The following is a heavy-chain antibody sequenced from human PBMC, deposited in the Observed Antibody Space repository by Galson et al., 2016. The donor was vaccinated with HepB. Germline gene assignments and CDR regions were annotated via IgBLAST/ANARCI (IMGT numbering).Heavy chain of an antibody. Sequence: PALVKPTQTLTLTCTFSGFSLTTSGMSVSWIRQPPGKALEWLALVDWDDDKYFSTSLKTRLTISKDTSKDQVVLPSTDIGPDDTGTDLCARSSPNCYADYWGQGILVTVSS. CDR3: ARSSPNCYADY. D-gene: IGHD2-2*01. V-gene: IGHV2-70*01. J-gene: IGHJ4*02. CDR2: VDWDDDK. CDR1: GFSLTTSGMS.